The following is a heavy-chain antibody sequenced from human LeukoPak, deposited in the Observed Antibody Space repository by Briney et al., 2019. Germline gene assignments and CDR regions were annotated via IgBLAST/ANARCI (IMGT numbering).Heavy chain of an antibody. J-gene: IGHJ6*03. D-gene: IGHD5-18*01. CDR3: ARDVHSYGYNPIGYYYYMDV. V-gene: IGHV3-21*01. Sequence: GGSLRLSCAASGFSFNSYSMNWVRQAPGKGLEWVSSISRGSTYIYYADSVKGRFTISRDNAKNSLYLQMNSLRAEDTAVFYCARDVHSYGYNPIGYYYYMDVWGKGTTVTVSS. CDR2: ISRGSTYI. CDR1: GFSFNSYS.